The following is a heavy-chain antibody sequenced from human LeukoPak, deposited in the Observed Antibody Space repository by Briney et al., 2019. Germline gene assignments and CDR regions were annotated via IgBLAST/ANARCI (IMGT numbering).Heavy chain of an antibody. D-gene: IGHD2-2*01. CDR1: GYTFTSYD. J-gene: IGHJ4*02. V-gene: IGHV1-46*01. CDR2: INPSGGRS. CDR3: ARVSRRSGVWYFDY. Sequence: ASVKVSCKASGYTFTSYDINWVRQATGQGLEWMGRINPSGGRSTYAQKFQGRVTMTTDTSTSTAYMELRSLRSDDTAVYYCARVSRRSGVWYFDYWGQGTLVTVSS.